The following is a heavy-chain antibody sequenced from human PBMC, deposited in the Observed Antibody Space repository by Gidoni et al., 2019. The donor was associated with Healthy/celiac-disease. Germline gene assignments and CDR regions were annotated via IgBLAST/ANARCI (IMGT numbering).Heavy chain of an antibody. CDR2: ISGSGGST. V-gene: IGHV3-23*01. J-gene: IGHJ4*02. D-gene: IGHD3-3*01. CDR1: GFPFISYA. Sequence: EVQLLESGGGLVQPGGSLRLSCAASGFPFISYAMSWVRQAPGKGLEWVSAISGSGGSTYYADSVKGRFTISRDNSKNTLYLQMNSLRAEDTAVYYCAKDRRYDFWSGYFDYWGQGTLVTVSS. CDR3: AKDRRYDFWSGYFDY.